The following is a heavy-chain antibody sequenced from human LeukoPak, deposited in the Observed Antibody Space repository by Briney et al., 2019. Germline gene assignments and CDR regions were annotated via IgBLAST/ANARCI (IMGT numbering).Heavy chain of an antibody. J-gene: IGHJ3*02. CDR3: ARVRRRGYSGYDHLEAFDI. Sequence: GASVKVSCKASGYTFTDYYIHWVRQAPGQGPEWMGWVNPDSGGTNHVRKFQGRVTMTRDTSISTAYMELSRLRSDDTAVYYCARVRRRGYSGYDHLEAFDIWGQGTMVTVSS. CDR1: GYTFTDYY. D-gene: IGHD5-12*01. V-gene: IGHV1-2*02. CDR2: VNPDSGGT.